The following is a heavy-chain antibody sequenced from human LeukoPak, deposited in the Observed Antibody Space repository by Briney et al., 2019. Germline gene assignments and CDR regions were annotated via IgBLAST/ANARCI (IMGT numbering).Heavy chain of an antibody. CDR1: GFTFSSYD. Sequence: GGSLRLSCAASGFTFSSYDMHWVRQATGKGLEWVSAIGTAGDTYYPGSVKGRFTISRENAKNSLYLQMNSLRAGDTAVYYCARAVQYRPGSCYNWFDPWGQGTLVTVSS. V-gene: IGHV3-13*01. D-gene: IGHD4-11*01. CDR2: IGTAGDT. J-gene: IGHJ5*02. CDR3: ARAVQYRPGSCYNWFDP.